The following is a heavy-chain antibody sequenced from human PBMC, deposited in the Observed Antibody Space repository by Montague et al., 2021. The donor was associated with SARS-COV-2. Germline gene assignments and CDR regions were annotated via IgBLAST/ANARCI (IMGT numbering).Heavy chain of an antibody. CDR2: ISSSGRTI. CDR3: ARDPTKWELGYAFDI. D-gene: IGHD1-26*01. V-gene: IGHV3-11*01. CDR1: GFTFSDYY. Sequence: SFSLGASGFTFSDYYMSWLRQAPGKGPEWVSYISSSGRTIYNADSVKGRFTISRDNAKNSMYLQMNSLRAEDTAVYYCARDPTKWELGYAFDIWSQGTMVTVSS. J-gene: IGHJ3*02.